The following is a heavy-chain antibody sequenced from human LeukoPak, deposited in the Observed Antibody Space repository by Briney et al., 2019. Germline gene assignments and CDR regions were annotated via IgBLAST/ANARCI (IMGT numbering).Heavy chain of an antibody. D-gene: IGHD1-26*01. CDR1: GYXFTGXX. Sequence: GYXFTGXXXXWVRXXPXQXXEWMGWINPNSCGTNYAQKFQGRVTMTRDTSISTAYMELSRLRSDDTAVYYCAGDNVGHMDVWGKGTTVTVSS. V-gene: IGHV1-2*02. CDR2: INPNSCGT. J-gene: IGHJ6*03. CDR3: AGDNVGHMDV.